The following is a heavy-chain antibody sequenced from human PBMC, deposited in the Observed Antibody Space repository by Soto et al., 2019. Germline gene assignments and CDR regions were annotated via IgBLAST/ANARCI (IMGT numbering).Heavy chain of an antibody. Sequence: EVQLVESGGGLVKPGGSLRLSCAASGFTFSSYSMNWVRQAPGKGLEWVSSISSSSSYIYYADSVKGRFTISRDNAKNSLYLQMNSLRAEDTAVYYCARDRPYYYDSSGYQTFFDYWGQGTLVTVSS. J-gene: IGHJ4*02. CDR1: GFTFSSYS. V-gene: IGHV3-21*01. CDR2: ISSSSSYI. D-gene: IGHD3-22*01. CDR3: ARDRPYYYDSSGYQTFFDY.